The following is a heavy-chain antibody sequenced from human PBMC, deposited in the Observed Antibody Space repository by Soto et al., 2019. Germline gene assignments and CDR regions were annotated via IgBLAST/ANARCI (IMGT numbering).Heavy chain of an antibody. CDR3: AKENWGEQQGFDS. CDR2: IYPGDSDT. J-gene: IGHJ4*02. Sequence: PGESLKISCKGSGYTFSSYWISWVRQMPGEGLEWMGAIYPGDSDTRYSPSFQGQVTISRDNSHNAVFLQMDSLTVEDMGIYYCAKENWGEQQGFDSWGPGTPVTVSS. CDR1: GYTFSSYW. V-gene: IGHV5-51*01. D-gene: IGHD3-16*01.